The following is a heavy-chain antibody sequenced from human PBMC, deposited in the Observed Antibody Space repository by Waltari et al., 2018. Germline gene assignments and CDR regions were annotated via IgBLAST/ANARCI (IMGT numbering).Heavy chain of an antibody. Sequence: QVQLGQSGAEVKKPGSSVKVSCKASGGTFSSYAISWVRQAPGQGLELMGGIIPIFGTANYAQKFQGSVTITADKSTSTAYMELSSLRSEDTAVYYCARGWARRYYYMDVWGKGTTVTVSS. J-gene: IGHJ6*03. CDR1: GGTFSSYA. V-gene: IGHV1-69*14. CDR3: ARGWARRYYYMDV. CDR2: IIPIFGTA. D-gene: IGHD1-26*01.